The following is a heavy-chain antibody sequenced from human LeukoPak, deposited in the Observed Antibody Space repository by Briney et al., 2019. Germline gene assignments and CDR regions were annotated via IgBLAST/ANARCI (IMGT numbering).Heavy chain of an antibody. J-gene: IGHJ4*02. CDR2: IYHSGST. CDR3: ARDVAAPGPDY. Sequence: SETLSLTCTVSGGSISSGVYYWSWIRQPPGKGLEWIGYIYHSGSTYYNPSLKSRVTISVDRSKNQFSLKLSSVTAADTAVYYCARDVAAPGPDYWGQGTLVTVSS. CDR1: GGSISSGVYY. V-gene: IGHV4-30-2*01. D-gene: IGHD6-13*01.